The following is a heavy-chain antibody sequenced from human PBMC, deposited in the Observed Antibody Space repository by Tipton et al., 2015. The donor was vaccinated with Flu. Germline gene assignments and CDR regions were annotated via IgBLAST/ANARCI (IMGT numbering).Heavy chain of an antibody. J-gene: IGHJ4*02. CDR2: INDSGRA. Sequence: TLSLTCAVHGGSFSGHYWTWIRQPPGKRLEWIGEINDSGRANYNPSLKSRVTISVDTSKNQFSLKLSSVTAADTAVYYCARGNDYANTYFDSWGQGTPVTVSS. CDR1: GGSFSGHY. D-gene: IGHD4-17*01. CDR3: ARGNDYANTYFDS. V-gene: IGHV4-34*01.